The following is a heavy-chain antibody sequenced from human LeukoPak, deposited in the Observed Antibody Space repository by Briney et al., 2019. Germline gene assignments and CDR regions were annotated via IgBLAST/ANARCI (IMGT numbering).Heavy chain of an antibody. CDR1: GFTFSSYG. V-gene: IGHV3-33*01. CDR2: IWYDGGNK. Sequence: GGSLRLSCAASGFTFSSYGMHWVRQAPGKGLEWVAVIWYDGGNKYYADSVKGRFTISRDNSKNTLFLQMNSLRAEDTAVYYCARDFVAYDSSGYPPFVDYWGQGTLVTVSS. D-gene: IGHD3-22*01. J-gene: IGHJ4*02. CDR3: ARDFVAYDSSGYPPFVDY.